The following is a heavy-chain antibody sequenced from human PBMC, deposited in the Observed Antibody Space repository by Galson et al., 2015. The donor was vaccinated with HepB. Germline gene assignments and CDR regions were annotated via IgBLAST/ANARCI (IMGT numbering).Heavy chain of an antibody. D-gene: IGHD1-20*01. Sequence: TLSLTCTVSGGSISSGSYYWSWIRQPAGKGLEWIGRIYTSGSTNYNPSLKSRVTMSVDTSKNQFSLKLSAVAAADTAVYYCARGITSGHFDYWGQGTLSPSPQ. CDR2: IYTSGST. CDR1: GGSISSGSYY. CDR3: ARGITSGHFDY. V-gene: IGHV4-61*02. J-gene: IGHJ4*02.